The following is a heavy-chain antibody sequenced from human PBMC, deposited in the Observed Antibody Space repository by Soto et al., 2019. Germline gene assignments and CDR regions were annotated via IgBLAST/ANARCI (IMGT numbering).Heavy chain of an antibody. V-gene: IGHV1-18*01. CDR3: ARAPGSYFYYFDS. Sequence: QVQLVQSGAEVKKPGASVKVSCKASGYTFTNYLINWVRQAPGQGLEWMGRISDYNGNADYSQKLQDRVTMTTDTSTNTAYVELRSLTSDDTAVYYCARAPGSYFYYFDSWGQGTQVTVSS. CDR2: ISDYNGNA. CDR1: GYTFTNYL. D-gene: IGHD3-10*01. J-gene: IGHJ4*02.